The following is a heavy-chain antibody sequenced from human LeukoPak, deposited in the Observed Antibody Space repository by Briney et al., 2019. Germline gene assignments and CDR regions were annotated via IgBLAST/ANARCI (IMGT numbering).Heavy chain of an antibody. Sequence: GGSLRLSCAASGFTFSSYAMSWVRQAPGKGLEWVSAISGSGGSTYYADSAKGRFTISRDNSKNTLYLQMNSLRAEDTAVYYCAKDRKKTTFGVVIIGLYCFDYWGQGTLVTVSS. CDR2: ISGSGGST. V-gene: IGHV3-23*01. CDR3: AKDRKKTTFGVVIIGLYCFDY. D-gene: IGHD3-3*01. CDR1: GFTFSSYA. J-gene: IGHJ4*02.